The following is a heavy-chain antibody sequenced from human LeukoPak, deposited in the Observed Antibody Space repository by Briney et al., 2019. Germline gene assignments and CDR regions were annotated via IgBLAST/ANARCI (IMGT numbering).Heavy chain of an antibody. Sequence: SETLALICTVSVGSISSSTYYWGWIRQPPGKGLGWIGSIHYSGSTNYNPSLKSQVTISVDTSNNPYSLKLSGVTAPDTAVYYCARGKLEDIVVVPALYYFDYWGQGTLVTVSS. V-gene: IGHV4-39*07. CDR1: VGSISSSTYY. CDR2: IHYSGST. J-gene: IGHJ4*02. CDR3: ARGKLEDIVVVPALYYFDY. D-gene: IGHD2-2*01.